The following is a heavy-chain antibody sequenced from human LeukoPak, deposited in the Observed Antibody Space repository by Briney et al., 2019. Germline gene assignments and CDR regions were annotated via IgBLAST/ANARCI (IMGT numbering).Heavy chain of an antibody. CDR3: ARDSSGGGWRYFDY. D-gene: IGHD6-19*01. CDR1: GFSFNNYG. Sequence: GGSLRLSCVASGFSFNNYGFHWVRQAPGKGLEWVADIYYDGSTKYYGDSVKGRFTISRDNPENTLYLQMNSLRAEDTAVYYCARDSSGGGWRYFDYWGQGTLVTVSS. J-gene: IGHJ4*02. CDR2: IYYDGSTK. V-gene: IGHV3-33*01.